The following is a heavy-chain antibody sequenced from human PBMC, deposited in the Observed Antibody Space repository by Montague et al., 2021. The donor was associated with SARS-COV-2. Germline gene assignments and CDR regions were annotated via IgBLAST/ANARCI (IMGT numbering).Heavy chain of an antibody. Sequence: SETLSLTCTVSGGSISTYYWSWIRQPPGKGLEWIAYINYSGITNHNPSLKSRVSASLDTSKNHFSLNLKSVTAADTAVYYCARSGWLTRGFDSWGQGTLVFVSS. CDR2: INYSGIT. D-gene: IGHD5-12*01. CDR1: GGSISTYY. V-gene: IGHV4-59*01. J-gene: IGHJ4*02. CDR3: ARSGWLTRGFDS.